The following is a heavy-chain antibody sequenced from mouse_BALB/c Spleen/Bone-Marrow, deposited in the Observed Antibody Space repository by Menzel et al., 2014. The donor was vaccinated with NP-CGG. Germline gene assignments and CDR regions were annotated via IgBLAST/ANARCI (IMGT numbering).Heavy chain of an antibody. J-gene: IGHJ2*01. CDR1: GFTFSDYY. V-gene: IGHV5-4*02. CDR3: ARQENWALDY. D-gene: IGHD4-1*01. CDR2: INDGGSYT. Sequence: EVHLVESGGGLVKPGGSLKLSCAASGFTFSDYYMYWVRQTPEKRLEWVATINDGGSYTYYPDSVKGRFTISRDNAKNNLYLQMSSLRSEDTAMYFCARQENWALDYWGQGTTLTVSS.